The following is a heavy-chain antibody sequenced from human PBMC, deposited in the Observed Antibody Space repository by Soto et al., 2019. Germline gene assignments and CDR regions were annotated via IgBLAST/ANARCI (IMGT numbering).Heavy chain of an antibody. CDR2: IYYSGST. D-gene: IGHD3-10*01. V-gene: IGHV4-30-4*01. CDR3: AREGITMVRGIL. CDR1: CGSISSGDYY. Sequence: SETLSLTCTVSCGSISSGDYYWSWIRQPPGKGLEWIGYIYYSGSTYYNPSLKSRVTISVDTSKNQFSLKLSSVTAADTAVYYCAREGITMVRGILWGQGTLVTVSS. J-gene: IGHJ4*02.